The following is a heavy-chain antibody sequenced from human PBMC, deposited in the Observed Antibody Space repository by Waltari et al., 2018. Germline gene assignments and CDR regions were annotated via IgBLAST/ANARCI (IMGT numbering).Heavy chain of an antibody. V-gene: IGHV3-30-3*01. CDR3: ARLRGGAFDI. D-gene: IGHD3-10*01. CDR1: GFTFSSYA. CDR2: ISYDGSNK. Sequence: QVQLVESGGGVVQPGRSLRLSCAASGFTFSSYAMPWVRQAPGKGLEWVAVISYDGSNKYYADSVKGRFTISRDNSKNTLYLQMNSLRAEDTAVYYCARLRGGAFDIWGQGTMVTVSS. J-gene: IGHJ3*02.